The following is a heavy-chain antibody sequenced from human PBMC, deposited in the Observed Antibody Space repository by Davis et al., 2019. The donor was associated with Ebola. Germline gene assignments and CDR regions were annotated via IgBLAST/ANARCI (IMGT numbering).Heavy chain of an antibody. CDR3: AKDITIFGVVDDWGAFEY. Sequence: GGSLRLSCAASGFTFSSYGMHWVRQAPGKGLEWVAFIRYDGSNKYYADSVKGRFTISRDNSKNTLYLQMNSLRAEDTAVYYCAKDITIFGVVDDWGAFEYWGQGTLVTVSS. CDR1: GFTFSSYG. V-gene: IGHV3-30*02. J-gene: IGHJ4*02. D-gene: IGHD3-3*01. CDR2: IRYDGSNK.